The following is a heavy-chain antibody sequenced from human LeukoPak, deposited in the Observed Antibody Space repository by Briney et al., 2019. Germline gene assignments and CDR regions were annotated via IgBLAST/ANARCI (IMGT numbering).Heavy chain of an antibody. CDR3: ARLSTVTTSFDY. V-gene: IGHV4-61*02. CDR1: GGSISTGNYY. J-gene: IGHJ4*02. CDR2: LYTSGNS. D-gene: IGHD4-17*01. Sequence: SETLSLTCTFSGGSISTGNYYWSWIRQPAGKGLEWIGRLYTSGNSYYNPSLKSRVTMSVDTSKNQFSLKLSSVTAADTAVYYCARLSTVTTSFDYWGQGTLVTVSS.